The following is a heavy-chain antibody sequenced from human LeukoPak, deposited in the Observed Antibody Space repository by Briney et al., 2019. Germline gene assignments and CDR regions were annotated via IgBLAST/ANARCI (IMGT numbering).Heavy chain of an antibody. Sequence: GGSLRLSCAASGFTFNTYVMHWVRQAPGKGLVWVARIDTDGKTTTYADSVKGRFTISRDNAKNMLYVQMNSLRAEDTAVYYCARARYGDYDNYWGQGTLVTVSS. CDR1: GFTFNTYV. V-gene: IGHV3-74*01. CDR2: IDTDGKTT. J-gene: IGHJ4*02. CDR3: ARARYGDYDNY. D-gene: IGHD4-17*01.